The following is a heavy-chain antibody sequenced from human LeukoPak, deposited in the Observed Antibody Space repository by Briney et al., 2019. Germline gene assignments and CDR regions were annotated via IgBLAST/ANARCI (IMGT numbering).Heavy chain of an antibody. Sequence: PGGSLRLSCAASGFTFDDYAMHWCRQAPGEGLEGVSGISWNSGSIGYADSVKGRFTISRDNAKNSLYLQMNSLRAEDTALYYCAKGPNSSGYYWGAFDIWGQGTMVTVSS. J-gene: IGHJ3*02. CDR3: AKGPNSSGYYWGAFDI. CDR2: ISWNSGSI. D-gene: IGHD3-22*01. V-gene: IGHV3-9*01. CDR1: GFTFDDYA.